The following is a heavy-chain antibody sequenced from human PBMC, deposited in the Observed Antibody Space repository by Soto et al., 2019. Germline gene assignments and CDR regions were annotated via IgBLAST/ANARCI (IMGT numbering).Heavy chain of an antibody. J-gene: IGHJ6*02. Sequence: QVQLVQSGAEVKKPGSSVKVSCKASGGTFSSYAISWVRQAPGQGLEWMGGIIPIFGTANYAQKFQGRVTITADESTSTAYMELSSLRSEDTAVYYCARSPSSSFWGGPTRYGMDVWGQGTTVTVSS. CDR3: ARSPSSSFWGGPTRYGMDV. V-gene: IGHV1-69*12. CDR1: GGTFSSYA. CDR2: IIPIFGTA. D-gene: IGHD3-3*01.